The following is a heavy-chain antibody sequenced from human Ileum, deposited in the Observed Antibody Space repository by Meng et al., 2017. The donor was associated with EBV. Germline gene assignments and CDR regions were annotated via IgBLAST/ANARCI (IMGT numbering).Heavy chain of an antibody. Sequence: QLQALGPGLVKPSATLSLSVSFSNGYVSSYGYHWTWIGQPPGKGLEWIGYMSYTGSTNYKSTLKSRVTISVDKSKNQFSLKLSSVTAADTAVYYCARERGGGDRGIQWGQGTLVTVSS. D-gene: IGHD2-21*02. V-gene: IGHV4-61*08. CDR3: ARERGGGDRGIQ. CDR2: MSYTGST. CDR1: NGYVSSYGYH. J-gene: IGHJ4*02.